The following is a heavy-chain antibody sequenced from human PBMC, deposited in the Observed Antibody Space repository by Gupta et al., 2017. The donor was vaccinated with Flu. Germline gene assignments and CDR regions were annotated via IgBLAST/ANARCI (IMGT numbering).Heavy chain of an antibody. Sequence: QVQLQQWGAGLLKPSETLSLTCAVNGGSFSAYHWSWIRQPPGKGLELIGEINHSGSTNYNPSLKSRVTVSVDTSNNQFSLSLTSVTAADTAVYYCARGVRFYYGSGSHRSPYFDCWGQGTLVTVSS. J-gene: IGHJ4*02. CDR3: ARGVRFYYGSGSHRSPYFDC. CDR1: GGSFSAYH. V-gene: IGHV4-34*01. CDR2: INHSGST. D-gene: IGHD3-10*01.